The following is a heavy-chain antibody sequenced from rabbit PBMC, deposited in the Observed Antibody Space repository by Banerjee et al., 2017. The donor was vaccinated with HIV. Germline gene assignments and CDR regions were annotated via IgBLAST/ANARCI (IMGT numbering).Heavy chain of an antibody. D-gene: IGHD1-1*01. V-gene: IGHV1S45*01. Sequence: QEQLVESGGDLVKPEGSLTLTCKASGFSFNGGYDMCWVRQAPGKGLEWVACAVAGTSGTTYYASWAKGRFTISKTSSTTVTLQMTSLTAADTATYFCARDLDGVIGWNFGWWGPGTLVTVS. CDR2: AVAGTSGTT. CDR3: ARDLDGVIGWNFGW. CDR1: GFSFNGGYD. J-gene: IGHJ4*01.